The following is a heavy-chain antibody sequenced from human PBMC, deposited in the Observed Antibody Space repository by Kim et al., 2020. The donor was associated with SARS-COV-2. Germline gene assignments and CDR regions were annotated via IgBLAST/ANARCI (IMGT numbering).Heavy chain of an antibody. CDR2: FYTSGST. Sequence: SETLSLTCTVSGGSINSADYNLNWIRQPAGQGLEWVGRFYTSGSTNYNPSLKSRVNISLDRSKNQFSLKLTSVTAADTAVYYCARDLGYFGMDVWGQGTTVTVSS. J-gene: IGHJ6*02. CDR3: ARDLGYFGMDV. CDR1: GGSINSADYN. V-gene: IGHV4-61*02.